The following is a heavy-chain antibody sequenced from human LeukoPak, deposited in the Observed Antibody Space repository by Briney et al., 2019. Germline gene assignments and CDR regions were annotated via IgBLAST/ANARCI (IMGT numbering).Heavy chain of an antibody. CDR1: GFTFTNYF. CDR3: ATDRGWRTSGYYLYYFEY. V-gene: IGHV3-7*01. CDR2: IKHDGSEK. J-gene: IGHJ4*02. D-gene: IGHD3-3*01. Sequence: GGSLRLSCAASGFTFTNYFMSWVRQAPGKGLEWVASIKHDGSEKYYVDSVRGRFTISRDNTMNSLYLQMSSLRAEDTAVYYCATDRGWRTSGYYLYYFEYWGQGTLVTYSS.